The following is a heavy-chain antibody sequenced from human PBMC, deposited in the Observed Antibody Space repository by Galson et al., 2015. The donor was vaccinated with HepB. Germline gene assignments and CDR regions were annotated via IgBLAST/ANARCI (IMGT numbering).Heavy chain of an antibody. J-gene: IGHJ5*02. V-gene: IGHV1-46*01. D-gene: IGHD3-22*01. CDR3: ARDTHFGQGYYDSSGYGWFDP. CDR2: INPSGGST. Sequence: VKVSCKAFGYTFTSYYMHWVRQAPGQGLEWMGIINPSGGSTSYAQKFQGRVTMTRDTSTSTVYMELSSLRSEDTAVYYCARDTHFGQGYYDSSGYGWFDPWGQGTLVTVSS. CDR1: GYTFTSYY.